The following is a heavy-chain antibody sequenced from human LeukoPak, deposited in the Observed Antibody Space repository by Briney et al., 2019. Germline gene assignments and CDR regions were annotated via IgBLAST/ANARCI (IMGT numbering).Heavy chain of an antibody. CDR1: GGSISSYY. J-gene: IGHJ5*02. CDR3: ARDLGSSTSPNWFDP. V-gene: IGHV4-59*12. CDR2: IYYSGST. Sequence: PSETLSLTCTVSGGSISSYYWSWIRQPPGKGLEWIGYIYYSGSTNYNPSLKSRVTISVDTSKNQFSLKLSSVTAADTAVYYCARDLGSSTSPNWFDPWGQGTLVTVSS. D-gene: IGHD2-2*01.